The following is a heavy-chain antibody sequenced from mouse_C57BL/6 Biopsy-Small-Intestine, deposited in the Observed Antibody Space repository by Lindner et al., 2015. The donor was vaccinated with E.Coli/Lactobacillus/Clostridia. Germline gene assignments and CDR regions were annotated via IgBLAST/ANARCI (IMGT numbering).Heavy chain of an antibody. J-gene: IGHJ3*01. D-gene: IGHD2-4*01. Sequence: VQLQESGAELVRPGASVKLSCTASGFNIKDYYMHWVKQRPEQGLEWIGRIDPEDGDTEYAPKFQGKATMTADTSSNTAYLQLSSLTTEDSAIYYCASEGDYGVAYWGQGTLVTVSA. V-gene: IGHV14-1*01. CDR1: GFNIKDYY. CDR2: IDPEDGDT. CDR3: ASEGDYGVAY.